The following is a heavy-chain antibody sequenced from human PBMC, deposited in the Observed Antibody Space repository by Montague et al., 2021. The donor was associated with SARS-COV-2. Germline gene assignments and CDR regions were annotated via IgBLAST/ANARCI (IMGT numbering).Heavy chain of an antibody. D-gene: IGHD3-9*01. CDR2: IYTSGST. CDR1: GGSISSYY. V-gene: IGHV4-4*07. J-gene: IGHJ3*02. CDR3: ARFGRYFDWSTNGGAFDI. Sequence: SETLSLTCTVSGGSISSYYWSWIRQPAGKGLEWIGRIYTSGSTNYNPSLKSRVTMSVDTSKNQFSLELSSVTAADTAVYYCARFGRYFDWSTNGGAFDIWGQGTMVTVSS.